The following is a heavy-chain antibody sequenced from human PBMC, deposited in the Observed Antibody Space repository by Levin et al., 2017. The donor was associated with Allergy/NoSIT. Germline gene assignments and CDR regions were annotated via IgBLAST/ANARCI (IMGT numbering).Heavy chain of an antibody. J-gene: IGHJ4*02. CDR2: ISWNSGSI. Sequence: GGSLRLSCAASGFTFDDYAMHWVRQAPGKGLEWVSGISWNSGSIGYADSVKGRFTISRDNAKNSLYLQMNSLRAEDTALYYCAKDRGSGWYYFDYWGQGTLVTVSS. CDR1: GFTFDDYA. D-gene: IGHD6-19*01. V-gene: IGHV3-9*01. CDR3: AKDRGSGWYYFDY.